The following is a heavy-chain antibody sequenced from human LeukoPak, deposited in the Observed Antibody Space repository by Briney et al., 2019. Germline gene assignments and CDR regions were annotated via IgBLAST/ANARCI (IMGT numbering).Heavy chain of an antibody. J-gene: IGHJ4*02. CDR3: ARDRTPYFDY. D-gene: IGHD1-1*01. CDR1: EFTFSSYA. CDR2: ISYDGSNK. V-gene: IGHV3-30-3*01. Sequence: GGSLRLSCAASEFTFSSYAMHWVRQAPGKGLEWVAVISYDGSNKYYAGSVKGRFTISRDNSKNTLYLQMNSLRAEDTAVYYCARDRTPYFDYWGQGTLVTVSS.